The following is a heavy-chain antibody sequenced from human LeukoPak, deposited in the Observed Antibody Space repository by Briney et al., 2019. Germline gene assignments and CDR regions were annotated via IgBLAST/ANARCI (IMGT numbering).Heavy chain of an antibody. J-gene: IGHJ4*02. Sequence: GTSLRLSCAASGFAFSIHGMHWVRQAPGKGLEWVAVIWPDGTIKYYADSVKGRFTISRDNSKNTLYLQMNSLRAEDTAVYYCAKDRTGTTTSFDYWGQGTLVTVSS. V-gene: IGHV3-33*06. CDR1: GFAFSIHG. CDR3: AKDRTGTTTSFDY. D-gene: IGHD1-14*01. CDR2: IWPDGTIK.